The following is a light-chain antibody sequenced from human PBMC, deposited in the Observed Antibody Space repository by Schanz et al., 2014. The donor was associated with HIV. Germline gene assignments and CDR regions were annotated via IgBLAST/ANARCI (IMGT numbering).Light chain of an antibody. CDR1: QSVSSY. V-gene: IGKV3-20*01. Sequence: EIVLTQSPGTLSLSPGERATLSCRASQSVSSYLAWYQQKPGQAPRLLIYDASNRATGIPARFSGSGSGTDFTLTISRLEPEDFAVYYCQQYGSSPRTFGGGTKVEIK. CDR2: DAS. CDR3: QQYGSSPRT. J-gene: IGKJ4*01.